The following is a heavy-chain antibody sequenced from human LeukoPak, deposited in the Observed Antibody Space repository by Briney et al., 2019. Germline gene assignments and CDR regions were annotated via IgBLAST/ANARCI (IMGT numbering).Heavy chain of an antibody. CDR3: ARNWNGYSYGFGY. CDR1: GFTFSDYY. J-gene: IGHJ4*02. CDR2: ISSSSSYI. V-gene: IGHV3-11*06. Sequence: PGGSLRLSCAASGFTFSDYYMSWIRQAPGKGLEWVSSISSSSSYIYYADSVKGRFTISRDNAKNSLYLQMNSLRAEDTAVYYCARNWNGYSYGFGYWGQGTLVTVSS. D-gene: IGHD5-18*01.